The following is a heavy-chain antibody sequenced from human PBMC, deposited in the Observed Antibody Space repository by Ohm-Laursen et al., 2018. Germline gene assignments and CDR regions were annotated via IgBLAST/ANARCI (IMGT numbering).Heavy chain of an antibody. Sequence: RSLRLSCAASGFTFDDYAMHWVRQAPGKGLEWVSGIRWNSGSIGYADSVKGRFTISRDNAKNSLYLQMNSLRAEDTALYYCAKDGSDTSEYYYYYYGMDVWGQGTTVTVSS. V-gene: IGHV3-9*01. CDR1: GFTFDDYA. CDR2: IRWNSGSI. J-gene: IGHJ6*02. CDR3: AKDGSDTSEYYYYYYGMDV. D-gene: IGHD6-19*01.